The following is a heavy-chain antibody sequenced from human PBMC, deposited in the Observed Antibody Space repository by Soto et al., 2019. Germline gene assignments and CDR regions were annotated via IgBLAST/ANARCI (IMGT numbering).Heavy chain of an antibody. J-gene: IGHJ6*02. V-gene: IGHV1-2*02. CDR1: GYTFTGYY. D-gene: IGHD6-19*01. CDR3: ARTRAVAPSYYYYGMDV. CDR2: INPNSGGT. Sequence: ASVKVSCKASGYTFTGYYMHWVRQAPGQGLEWMGWINPNSGGTNYAQKFQGRVTMTRDTSISTAYMELSRLRSDDTAVYYCARTRAVAPSYYYYGMDVWGQGTTVTVPS.